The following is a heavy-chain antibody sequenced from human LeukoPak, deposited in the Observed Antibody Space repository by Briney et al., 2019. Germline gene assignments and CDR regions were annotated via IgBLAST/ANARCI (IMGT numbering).Heavy chain of an antibody. J-gene: IGHJ4*02. CDR3: ARSPGLGLWQRGETHFDY. Sequence: PGGSLRLSCAVSGFTFTDYWFHWVRQAPGKGLEWVALISYDGSKKYYADSVKGRFTISRDNSKNTLYLEMNSLRTEDTAVYHCARSPGLGLWQRGETHFDYWGQGTLVTVAS. CDR1: GFTFTDYW. CDR2: ISYDGSKK. D-gene: IGHD4/OR15-4a*01. V-gene: IGHV3-30*03.